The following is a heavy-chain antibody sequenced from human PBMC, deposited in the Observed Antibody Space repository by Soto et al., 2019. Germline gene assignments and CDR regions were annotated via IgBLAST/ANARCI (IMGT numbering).Heavy chain of an antibody. CDR3: ARDPLQRTAMVIGRFDP. CDR2: INHSGST. CDR1: GGSFSGYY. D-gene: IGHD5-18*01. V-gene: IGHV4-34*01. J-gene: IGHJ5*02. Sequence: SETLSLTCAVYGGSFSGYYWSWIRQPPGKGLEWIGEINHSGSTNYNPSLKSRVTISVDTSKNQFSLKLSSVTAADTAVYYCARDPLQRTAMVIGRFDPWGQGTLVTVSS.